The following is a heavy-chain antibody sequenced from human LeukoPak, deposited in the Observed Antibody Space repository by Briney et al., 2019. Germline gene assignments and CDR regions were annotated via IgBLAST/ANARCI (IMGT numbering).Heavy chain of an antibody. CDR2: ISTSSSYI. CDR3: AKETDYNYIYYFDY. Sequence: KPGGSLRLSCAASGFTFSGYTMNWVRQAPGKGLEWVSSISTSSSYIYYADSVKGRFTISRDNSKNTLYLQMNSLRAEDTAVYSCAKETDYNYIYYFDYWGQGTLVTVSS. D-gene: IGHD5-24*01. CDR1: GFTFSGYT. V-gene: IGHV3-21*04. J-gene: IGHJ4*02.